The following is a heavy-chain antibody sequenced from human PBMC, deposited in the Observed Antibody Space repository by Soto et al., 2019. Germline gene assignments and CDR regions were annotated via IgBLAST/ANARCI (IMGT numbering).Heavy chain of an antibody. CDR2: ISYSGST. CDR1: GGSISSVGYF. Sequence: PSETLSLTFTVSGGSISSVGYFWTWIRQHPAKGLEWIGHISYSGSTYFIPSLRSRLSMSVDTSKNQFSLNLTSVTVADTALYYCARLNSGWHQTFDSWGQGTLVTVSS. V-gene: IGHV4-31*03. D-gene: IGHD6-25*01. J-gene: IGHJ4*02. CDR3: ARLNSGWHQTFDS.